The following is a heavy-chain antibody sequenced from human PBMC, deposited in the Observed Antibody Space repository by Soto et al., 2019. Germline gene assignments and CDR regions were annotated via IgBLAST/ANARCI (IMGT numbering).Heavy chain of an antibody. J-gene: IGHJ6*03. CDR2: INAGNGNT. Sequence: ASVKVSCKASGYTFTSYAMHWVRQAPGQRLEWMGWINAGNGNTKYSQKFQGRVTITRDTSASTAYMELSSLRSEDTAVYYCAREKVYDFWSGYSPNYYYYYMDVWGKGTTVTVSS. CDR1: GYTFTSYA. CDR3: AREKVYDFWSGYSPNYYYYYMDV. V-gene: IGHV1-3*01. D-gene: IGHD3-3*01.